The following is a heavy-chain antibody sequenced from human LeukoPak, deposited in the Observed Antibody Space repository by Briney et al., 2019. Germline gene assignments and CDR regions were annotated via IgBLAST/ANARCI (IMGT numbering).Heavy chain of an antibody. Sequence: SQTPSLTCTVSGGSISSGGYYWSWIRQPPGKGLEWIGYIYHSGSTYYNPSLKSRVTISVDRSKNQFSLKLSSVTAADTAVYYCARDSPWYDYVWGSYRPYYFDYWGQGTLATVSS. V-gene: IGHV4-30-2*01. CDR3: ARDSPWYDYVWGSYRPYYFDY. D-gene: IGHD3-16*02. CDR1: GGSISSGGYY. CDR2: IYHSGST. J-gene: IGHJ4*02.